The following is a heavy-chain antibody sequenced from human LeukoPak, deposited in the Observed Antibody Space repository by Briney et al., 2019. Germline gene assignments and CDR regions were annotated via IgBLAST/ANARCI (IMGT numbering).Heavy chain of an antibody. Sequence: PGGSLRLSCTVSGFTVSSNSMSWVRQAPGKGLEWVSFIYSDNTHYADSVKGRFTISRDNSKNTLYLQMNSLRAEDTAVYYCARAKVGATLDYWGQGTLVTVSS. V-gene: IGHV3-66*03. D-gene: IGHD1-26*01. CDR2: IYSDNT. CDR3: ARAKVGATLDY. CDR1: GFTVSSNS. J-gene: IGHJ4*02.